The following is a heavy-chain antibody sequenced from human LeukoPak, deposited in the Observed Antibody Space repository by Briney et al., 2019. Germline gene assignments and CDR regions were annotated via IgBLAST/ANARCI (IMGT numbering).Heavy chain of an antibody. CDR1: GFNFSNNL. CDR3: ARVGNSSGWHDAFGYFDS. CDR2: SSFDGTKK. V-gene: IGHV3-30*09. Sequence: GRSLRLSFAASGFNFSNNLLHWVRQAPGKGLEWVAVSSFDGTKKYYADSVKGRFVISGDNSKNTLYLQMNSLRAEDTAAYYCARVGNSSGWHDAFGYFDSWGQGVLVTVSS. D-gene: IGHD6-19*01. J-gene: IGHJ4*02.